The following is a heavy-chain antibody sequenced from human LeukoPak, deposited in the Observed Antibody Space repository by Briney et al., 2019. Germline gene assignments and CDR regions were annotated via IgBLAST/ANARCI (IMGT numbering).Heavy chain of an antibody. J-gene: IGHJ4*02. CDR1: GGSISSGTYY. V-gene: IGHV4-39*07. CDR3: ASTPSGLNTPLDY. D-gene: IGHD3-3*01. CDR2: IYYSGST. Sequence: PSETLSLTCTVSGGSISSGTYYWGWIRQPPGMGLEWIGSIYYSGSTYYNPSLKSRVTISVDTSKDQFSLKLSSVTAADTAVYYCASTPSGLNTPLDYWGQETLVTVSS.